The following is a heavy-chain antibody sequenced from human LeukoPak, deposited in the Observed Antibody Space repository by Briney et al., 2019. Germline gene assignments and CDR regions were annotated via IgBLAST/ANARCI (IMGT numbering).Heavy chain of an antibody. Sequence: PGRSLRLSCAASGFTFSSYAMHWVRQAPGKGLEWVAVISYDGSNKYYADSVKGRFTISRDNSKNTLYLQMNSLRAEDTAVYYCARGQCYDILTGYYGMDVWGQGTTVTVSS. CDR2: ISYDGSNK. D-gene: IGHD3-9*01. J-gene: IGHJ6*02. CDR1: GFTFSSYA. CDR3: ARGQCYDILTGYYGMDV. V-gene: IGHV3-30*04.